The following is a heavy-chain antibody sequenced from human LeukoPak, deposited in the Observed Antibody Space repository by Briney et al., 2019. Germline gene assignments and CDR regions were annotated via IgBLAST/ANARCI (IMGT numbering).Heavy chain of an antibody. Sequence: GGSLRLSCAASGFAFSSYSMNWVRQAPGKGLEWVSSISSSSSYIYYADSVKGRFTISRDNAKNSLYLQMNSLRAEDTAVYYYANHLACGSTSCPPFDYWGQGTLVTVSS. CDR3: ANHLACGSTSCPPFDY. J-gene: IGHJ4*02. CDR2: ISSSSSYI. V-gene: IGHV3-21*01. D-gene: IGHD2-2*01. CDR1: GFAFSSYS.